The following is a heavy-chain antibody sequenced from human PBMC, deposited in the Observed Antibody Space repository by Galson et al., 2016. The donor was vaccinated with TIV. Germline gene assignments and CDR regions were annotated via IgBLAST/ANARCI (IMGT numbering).Heavy chain of an antibody. D-gene: IGHD2-2*02. CDR3: AKDLNRGCSSSNCYSYDYYYYGLDV. J-gene: IGHJ6*02. CDR1: GFTFSLYG. CDR2: ISWNSAYI. V-gene: IGHV3-9*01. Sequence: SLRLSCAASGFTFSLYGMHWVRQAPGKGLEWVSGISWNSAYIAYAASVKGRFTISRDSAKNSLYLQMNSLRAEDTALYYCAKDLNRGCSSSNCYSYDYYYYGLDVWGQGTTVTVSS.